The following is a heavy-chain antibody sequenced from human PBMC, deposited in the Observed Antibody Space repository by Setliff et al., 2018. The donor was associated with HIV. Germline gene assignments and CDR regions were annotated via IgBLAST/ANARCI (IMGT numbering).Heavy chain of an antibody. CDR1: GFTFSRYE. V-gene: IGHV3-48*03. CDR3: ARLREGYESSGFYVYHYYYMDL. D-gene: IGHD6-19*01. CDR2: VSSSADSI. J-gene: IGHJ6*03. Sequence: HPGGSLRLSCAASGFTFSRYEMNWVRQAPGKGLEWIAAVSSSADSIVYADSVKGRFTISRDNADRSTYLQMNSLRVEDTAVYYCARLREGYESSGFYVYHYYYMDLWGKGTTVTVSS.